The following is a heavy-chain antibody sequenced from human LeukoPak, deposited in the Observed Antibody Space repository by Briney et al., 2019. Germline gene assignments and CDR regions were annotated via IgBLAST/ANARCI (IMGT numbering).Heavy chain of an antibody. J-gene: IGHJ4*02. Sequence: ETLSLTCTVSGGSISSYYMSWVRQAPGKGLEWVSVIYSGGSTYYADSVKGRFTISRDNSKNTLYLQMNSLRAEDTAVYYCAGRGYSGYDYPDYWGQGTLVTVSS. V-gene: IGHV3-66*01. CDR3: AGRGYSGYDYPDY. CDR2: IYSGGST. CDR1: GGSISSYY. D-gene: IGHD5-12*01.